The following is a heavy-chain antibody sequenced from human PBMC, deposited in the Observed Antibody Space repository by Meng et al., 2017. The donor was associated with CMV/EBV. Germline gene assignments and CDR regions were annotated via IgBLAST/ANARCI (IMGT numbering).Heavy chain of an antibody. D-gene: IGHD1-26*01. CDR2: ISAYNGNT. CDR3: ARGGIVGATEYYYYGMDV. V-gene: IGHV1-18*01. Sequence: ASVKVSCKASGYTFTSYGISWVRQAPGQGLEWMGWISAYNGNTNYAQKLQGRVTMTTDTSTSTAYMEPRSLRSDDTAVYYCARGGIVGATEYYYYGMDVWGQGTTVTVSS. J-gene: IGHJ6*02. CDR1: GYTFTSYG.